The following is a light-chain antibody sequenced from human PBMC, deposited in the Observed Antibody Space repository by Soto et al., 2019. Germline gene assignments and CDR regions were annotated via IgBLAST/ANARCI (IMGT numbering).Light chain of an antibody. J-gene: IGKJ1*01. V-gene: IGKV3-20*01. Sequence: EIVLTQSPGTLSLSPGERATLSCRASQSVSSSYLAWYQQKSGQAPRLLIYGASSRATGIPDRFSGSGSGTDFTLTISRLEPEDFAAYYCQQYGSSPITFGQGTKVEIK. CDR2: GAS. CDR1: QSVSSSY. CDR3: QQYGSSPIT.